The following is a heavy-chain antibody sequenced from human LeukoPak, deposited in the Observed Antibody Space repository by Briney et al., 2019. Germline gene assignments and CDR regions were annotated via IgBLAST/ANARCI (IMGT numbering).Heavy chain of an antibody. CDR1: GFTFRKFD. V-gene: IGHV3-13*04. Sequence: PGGSLRLSCAASGFTFRKFDMHWVRQATGKGLEWVSGISSSGDTFYQDSAKGRFTISRENGENSLFLQLNSLRTGDTAVYYCVRALYNSGQFDPWGQGTLVTVSS. D-gene: IGHD5-12*01. J-gene: IGHJ5*02. CDR2: ISSSGDT. CDR3: VRALYNSGQFDP.